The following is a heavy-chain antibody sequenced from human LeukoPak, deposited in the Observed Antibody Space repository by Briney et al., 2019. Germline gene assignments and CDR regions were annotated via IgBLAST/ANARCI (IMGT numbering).Heavy chain of an antibody. Sequence: SETLSLTCTVSGGSISSSSYYWGWIRQPPGKGLEWIGSIYYSGSTYYNPSLKSRVTISVDTSKNQFSLKLSSVTVADTAVYYCARHDGAAGNDYWGQGTLVTVSS. J-gene: IGHJ4*02. CDR2: IYYSGST. CDR1: GGSISSSSYY. D-gene: IGHD6-13*01. V-gene: IGHV4-39*01. CDR3: ARHDGAAGNDY.